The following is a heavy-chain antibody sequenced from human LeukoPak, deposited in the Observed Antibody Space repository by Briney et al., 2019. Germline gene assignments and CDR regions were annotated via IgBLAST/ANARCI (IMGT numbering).Heavy chain of an antibody. V-gene: IGHV3-23*01. CDR2: ISGSGGNT. CDR3: AKDMDILTGYYIPRPFDY. J-gene: IGHJ4*02. D-gene: IGHD3-9*01. CDR1: GFTFSSYG. Sequence: GGSLRLSCAASGFTFSSYGMSWVRQAPGKGLEWVSAISGSGGNTYYADSVKGRFTISRDNSKNTLYLQMNSLRAEDTAVYYCAKDMDILTGYYIPRPFDYWGQGTLVTVSS.